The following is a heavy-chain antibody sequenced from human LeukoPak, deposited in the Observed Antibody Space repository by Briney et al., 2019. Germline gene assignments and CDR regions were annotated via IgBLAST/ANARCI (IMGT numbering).Heavy chain of an antibody. V-gene: IGHV4-59*05. Sequence: SETLSLTCTVSGGSITTYFWSWLRQTPGKGLEWVGTFYYSGRTYYNPSRNSRVSVSVDTSQNHFSLHLNSVTAADTAVYYCATLRRYGSGTNYPPGFFDYWGQGTLVSVSS. J-gene: IGHJ4*02. CDR1: GGSITTYF. D-gene: IGHD3-10*01. CDR3: ATLRRYGSGTNYPPGFFDY. CDR2: FYYSGRT.